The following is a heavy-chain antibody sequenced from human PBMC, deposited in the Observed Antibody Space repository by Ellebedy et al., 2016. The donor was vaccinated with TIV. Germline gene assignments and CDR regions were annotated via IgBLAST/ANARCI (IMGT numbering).Heavy chain of an antibody. CDR3: ARDHGDSGEAYYYYYGMDV. Sequence: GESLKISXAASGFTFSSYSMNWVRQAPGKGLEWVSYISSSSSTIYYADSVKGRFTISRDNAKNSLYLQMNSLRAEDTAVYYCARDHGDSGEAYYYYYGMDVWGQGTTVTVSS. J-gene: IGHJ6*02. CDR2: ISSSSSTI. CDR1: GFTFSSYS. D-gene: IGHD4-17*01. V-gene: IGHV3-48*01.